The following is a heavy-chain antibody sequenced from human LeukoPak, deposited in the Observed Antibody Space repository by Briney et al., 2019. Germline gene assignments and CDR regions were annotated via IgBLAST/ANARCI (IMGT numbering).Heavy chain of an antibody. D-gene: IGHD3-10*01. CDR1: SDSITSYY. CDR3: ARQGNYYGSGTYYSA. V-gene: IGHV4-59*08. Sequence: SETLSLTCAVFSDSITSYYWSWIRQPPGKGLEWVGYIYYTGSTNYNPSLKSRVTISQDTSKNQFSLKLNSVTAADTAVYYCARQGNYYGSGTYYSAWGQGTLVTVSS. CDR2: IYYTGST. J-gene: IGHJ4*02.